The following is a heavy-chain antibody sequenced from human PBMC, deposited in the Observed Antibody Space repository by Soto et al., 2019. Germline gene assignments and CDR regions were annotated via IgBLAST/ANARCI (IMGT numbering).Heavy chain of an antibody. Sequence: QITLKESGPTLVKPTQTLTLTCTFSGFSLTTRGAGVGWIRQPPGKALECLALIYWDDDKRYSPSLQSRLSNTNATSKNQVVLTMTNVDPLDTATYYCAHIPNYYQYDWFDPWGQGTLVSVSS. CDR3: AHIPNYYQYDWFDP. CDR2: IYWDDDK. J-gene: IGHJ5*02. CDR1: GFSLTTRGAG. D-gene: IGHD3-16*01. V-gene: IGHV2-5*02.